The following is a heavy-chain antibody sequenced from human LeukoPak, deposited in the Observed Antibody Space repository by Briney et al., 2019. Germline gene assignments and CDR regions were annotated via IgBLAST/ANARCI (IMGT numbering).Heavy chain of an antibody. D-gene: IGHD2-2*01. Sequence: ASVKVSCKASGYTFTTYAMNWVRQAPGQGLEWMGWINTNTGNPTYAQGFTGRFVFSLDTSVSTAYLQISSLKAEDTAFYYCARFQRHTGFDYWGQGTLVTVSS. CDR3: ARFQRHTGFDY. V-gene: IGHV7-4-1*02. J-gene: IGHJ4*02. CDR2: INTNTGNP. CDR1: GYTFTTYA.